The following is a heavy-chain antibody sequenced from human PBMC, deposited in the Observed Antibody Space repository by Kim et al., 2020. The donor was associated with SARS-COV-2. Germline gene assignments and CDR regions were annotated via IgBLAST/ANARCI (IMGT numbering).Heavy chain of an antibody. CDR2: IWYDGSNK. J-gene: IGHJ4*02. CDR1: GFTFSSYG. CDR3: AADHCSGGSCYSVLDY. D-gene: IGHD2-15*01. Sequence: GGSLRLSCAASGFTFSSYGMHWVRQAPGKGLEWVAVIWYDGSNKYYADSVKGRFTISRDNSKNTLYLQMNSLRAEDTAVYYCAADHCSGGSCYSVLDYWGQGTLVTVSS. V-gene: IGHV3-33*01.